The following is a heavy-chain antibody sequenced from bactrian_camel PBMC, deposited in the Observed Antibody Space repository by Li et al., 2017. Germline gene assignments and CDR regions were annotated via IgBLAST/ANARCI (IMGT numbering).Heavy chain of an antibody. D-gene: IGHD3*01. CDR3: AAVSSPFMGCASDFPARDTY. J-gene: IGHJ4*01. V-gene: IGHV3-2*01. CDR1: RWTYSTYS. Sequence: HVQLVESGGGSVQAGGSLRLSCGISRWTYSTYSIGWFRQAPGKGREEVARIDSSINSRYAEFVKGRFAIFKDNANNILYLQMNGLEPEDTAMYYCAAVSSPFMGCASDFPARDTYWGQGTQVTVS. CDR2: IDSSINS.